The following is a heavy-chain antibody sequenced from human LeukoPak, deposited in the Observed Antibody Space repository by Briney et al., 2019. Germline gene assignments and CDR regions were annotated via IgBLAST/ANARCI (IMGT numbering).Heavy chain of an antibody. J-gene: IGHJ6*03. CDR3: AREGASHGYYGSGSYYNVDYYYYYMDV. V-gene: IGHV4-59*11. CDR1: GGSISYHY. CDR2: IYYSGSS. Sequence: SETLSLTCTVSGGSISYHYWSWIRQSPGKGLEWIGSIYYSGSSNYNPSLKSRVTISVDTSKNQFSLKLTSVTAADTAVYYCAREGASHGYYGSGSYYNVDYYYYYMDVWGKGTTVTVSS. D-gene: IGHD3-10*01.